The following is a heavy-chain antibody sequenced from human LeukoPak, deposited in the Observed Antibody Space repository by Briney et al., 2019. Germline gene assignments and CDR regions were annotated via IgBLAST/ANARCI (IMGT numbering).Heavy chain of an antibody. V-gene: IGHV4-59*11. Sequence: PSRTLSLTCTVSGGSISSHYWSRIRQPPGKGLEWIGYIYYSGSTNYNPSLKSRVTISVDTSKNQFSLKLSSVTAADTAVYYCARERNWNYVFNWFDPWGQGTLVTVSS. CDR3: ARERNWNYVFNWFDP. J-gene: IGHJ5*02. D-gene: IGHD1-7*01. CDR2: IYYSGST. CDR1: GGSISSHY.